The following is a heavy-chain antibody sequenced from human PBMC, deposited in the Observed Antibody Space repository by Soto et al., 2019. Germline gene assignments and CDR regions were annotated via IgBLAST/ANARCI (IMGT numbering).Heavy chain of an antibody. CDR2: ISGSGGST. D-gene: IGHD3-16*02. CDR1: GFTFSSYA. V-gene: IGHV3-23*01. J-gene: IGHJ4*02. Sequence: PGGSLRLSCAASGFTFSSYAMSWVRQAPGKGLEWVSAISGSGGSTYYADSVKGRFTISRDNSKNTLYLQMNSLRAEDTAVYYCAKLPGYDYVWGSYRTTYFDYWGQGTLVTVSS. CDR3: AKLPGYDYVWGSYRTTYFDY.